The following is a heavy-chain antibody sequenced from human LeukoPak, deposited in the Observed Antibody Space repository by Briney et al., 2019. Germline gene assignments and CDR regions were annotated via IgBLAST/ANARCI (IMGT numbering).Heavy chain of an antibody. D-gene: IGHD3-3*01. Sequence: SETLSLTCTVSGGSISSYYWSWIRQPPGKGLEWIGYIYYSGSTNYNPSLKSRVTISVDTSKSQFSLKLSSVTAADTAVYYCAGTYYDFWSGYYAGKDYFDYWGQGTLVTVSS. J-gene: IGHJ4*02. CDR1: GGSISSYY. V-gene: IGHV4-59*08. CDR3: AGTYYDFWSGYYAGKDYFDY. CDR2: IYYSGST.